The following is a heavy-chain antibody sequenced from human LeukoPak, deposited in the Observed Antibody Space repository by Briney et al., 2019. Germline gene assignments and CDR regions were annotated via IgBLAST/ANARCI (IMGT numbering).Heavy chain of an antibody. J-gene: IGHJ4*02. CDR1: GFTFSHSG. CDR2: ISFDGSNK. CDR3: ANQWQPLGY. D-gene: IGHD6-19*01. Sequence: PGGSLRLSCTASGFTFSHSGMHWVRQAPGKGLDWVAAISFDGSNKYYADSVKGRFTISRDNTKNTLYLQMNRLRTEDTALYYCANQWQPLGYWSQGTLVTVST. V-gene: IGHV3-30*18.